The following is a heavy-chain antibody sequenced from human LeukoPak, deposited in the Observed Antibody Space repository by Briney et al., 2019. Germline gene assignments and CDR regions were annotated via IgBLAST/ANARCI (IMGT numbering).Heavy chain of an antibody. Sequence: ASVKVSCKASGYTFTNYYIHWVRQAPGQGLECIGIINPSGGSTSYAQKFQGRVTMTRDMSTSTVYMELSSLRSEDTAVYYCARGGVGATTYVWFDPWGQGTLVTVSS. J-gene: IGHJ5*02. CDR1: GYTFTNYY. CDR2: INPSGGST. D-gene: IGHD1-26*01. CDR3: ARGGVGATTYVWFDP. V-gene: IGHV1-46*01.